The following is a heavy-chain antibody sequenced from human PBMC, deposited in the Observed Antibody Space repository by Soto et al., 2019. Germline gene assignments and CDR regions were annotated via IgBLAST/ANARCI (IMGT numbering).Heavy chain of an antibody. J-gene: IGHJ4*02. CDR1: GYTFTSYY. D-gene: IGHD5-18*01. CDR3: ARDGVDTAMVYYFDY. CDR2: INPSGGST. Sequence: ASVKVSCKASGYTFTSYYMHWVRQAPGQGLDWMGIINPSGGSTSYAQKFQGRVTMTRDTSTSTVYMELSSLRSEDTAVYYCARDGVDTAMVYYFDYWGQGTLVTVSS. V-gene: IGHV1-46*01.